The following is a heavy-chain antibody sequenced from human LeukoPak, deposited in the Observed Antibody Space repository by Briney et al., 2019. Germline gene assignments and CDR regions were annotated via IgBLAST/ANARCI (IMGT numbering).Heavy chain of an antibody. CDR3: ARVEEELRSVWYYYYMDV. D-gene: IGHD3-16*01. CDR2: ISGGGGTT. J-gene: IGHJ6*03. V-gene: IGHV3-23*01. Sequence: GGSLRLSCAASGFSFSNYAMSWVRQAPGKGLEWVSAISGGGGTTYYTDSVKGRFTISRDNSKNTLYLQMNSLRAEDTAVYYCARVEEELRSVWYYYYMDVWGKGTTVTISS. CDR1: GFSFSNYA.